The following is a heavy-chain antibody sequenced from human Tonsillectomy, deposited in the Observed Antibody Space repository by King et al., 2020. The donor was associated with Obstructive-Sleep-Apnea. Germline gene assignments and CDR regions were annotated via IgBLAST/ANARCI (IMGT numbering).Heavy chain of an antibody. CDR3: ARVYQSEWFGEEGAFDI. CDR1: GYTFTGYY. CDR2: INPNSGGT. D-gene: IGHD3-10*01. V-gene: IGHV1-2*04. J-gene: IGHJ3*02. Sequence: VQLVESGAEVKKPGASVKVSCKASGYTFTGYYMHWVRQAPGQGLEWMGWINPNSGGTNYAQKFQGWVTMTRDTSISTAYMELSRLRSDDTAVYYCARVYQSEWFGEEGAFDIWGPGTMVTVSS.